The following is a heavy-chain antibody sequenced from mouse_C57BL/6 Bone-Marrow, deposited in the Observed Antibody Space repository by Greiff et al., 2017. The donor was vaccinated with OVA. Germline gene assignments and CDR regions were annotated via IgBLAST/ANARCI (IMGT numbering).Heavy chain of an antibody. D-gene: IGHD2-10*02. CDR3: SSIYIVYDDNYYAMDY. V-gene: IGHV14-2*01. CDR2: IDPEDGET. J-gene: IGHJ4*01. CDR1: GFNIKDYY. Sequence: EVQLQQSGAELVKPGDSVKLSCTASGFNIKDYYMHWVKQRTEQGLEWIGRIDPEDGETKYAPKFQGKATITADTSSNTAYLQLSSLTSEDTAVYYCSSIYIVYDDNYYAMDYWWQGTSVTVSS.